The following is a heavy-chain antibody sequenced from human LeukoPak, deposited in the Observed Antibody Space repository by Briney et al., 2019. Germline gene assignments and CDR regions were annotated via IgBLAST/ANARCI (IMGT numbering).Heavy chain of an antibody. CDR1: GGSFSGYY. J-gene: IGHJ6*03. CDR2: INHSGST. V-gene: IGHV4-34*01. CDR3: ARDHLPAGAPGYYMDV. Sequence: SETLSLTCAVYGGSFSGYYWSWIRQPPGKGLEGIGEINHSGSTNYNPSLKSLVTISVDTSKNQFSLMLRSVTAADTAVYYCARDHLPAGAPGYYMDVWGKGTTVTVSS. D-gene: IGHD4/OR15-4a*01.